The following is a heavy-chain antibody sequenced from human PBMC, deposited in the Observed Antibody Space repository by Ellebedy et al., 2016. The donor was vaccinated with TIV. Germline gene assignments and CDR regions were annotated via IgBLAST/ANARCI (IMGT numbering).Heavy chain of an antibody. J-gene: IGHJ4*02. CDR1: GFTFSTYW. CDR3: ARGPATIFGVVKPLDY. CDR2: LKQGGSEK. Sequence: GESLKISCEASGFTFSTYWMNWVRQAPGKGPEWVANLKQGGSEKYYVDSVKGRFTISRDNAKNSLYLQMNSLRAEDTAVYYCARGPATIFGVVKPLDYWGQGTLVTVSS. D-gene: IGHD3-3*01. V-gene: IGHV3-7*01.